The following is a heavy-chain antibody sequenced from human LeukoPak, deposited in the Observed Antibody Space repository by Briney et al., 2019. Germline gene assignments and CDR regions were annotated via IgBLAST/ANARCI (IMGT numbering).Heavy chain of an antibody. CDR2: MNPNSGNT. V-gene: IGHV1-8*01. J-gene: IGHJ4*02. CDR3: ARGYGAVAEYYFDS. D-gene: IGHD6-19*01. Sequence: GASVKVSCKASGYTFTSYDINWVRQATGQGLEWMGWMNPNSGNTGYAQKFQGRVTMTRNTSISTAYMELSSLRSEDTAVYYCARGYGAVAEYYFDSWGQGTLVTVSS. CDR1: GYTFTSYD.